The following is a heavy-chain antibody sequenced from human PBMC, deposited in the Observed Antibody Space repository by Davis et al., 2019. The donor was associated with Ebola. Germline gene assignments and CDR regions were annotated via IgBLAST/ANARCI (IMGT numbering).Heavy chain of an antibody. D-gene: IGHD2-2*01. Sequence: ASVKVSCKASGYTFTGYYMHWVRQAPGQGLEWMGWINPNSGGTNYAQKFQGRVTMTRDTSISTAYMELSRLRSDDTAVYYCARGGGGYCSSTSCHYYMDVWGKGTTVTVSS. CDR3: ARGGGGYCSSTSCHYYMDV. J-gene: IGHJ6*03. CDR1: GYTFTGYY. CDR2: INPNSGGT. V-gene: IGHV1-2*02.